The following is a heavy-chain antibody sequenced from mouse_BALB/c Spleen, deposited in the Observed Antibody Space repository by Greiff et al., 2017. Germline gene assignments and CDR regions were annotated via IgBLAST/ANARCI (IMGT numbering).Heavy chain of an antibody. CDR1: GYSITSDYA. V-gene: IGHV3-2*02. D-gene: IGHD1-1*01. J-gene: IGHJ2*01. CDR2: ISYSGST. CDR3: ARIITTVVATDYFDY. Sequence: EVQLQESGPGLVKPSQSLSLTCTVTGYSITSDYAWNWIRQFPGNILEWMGYISYSGSTSYNPSLKSRTSITRDTSKNQSFLQLNSMTTEDTATYYGARIITTVVATDYFDYWGQGTTLTVSS.